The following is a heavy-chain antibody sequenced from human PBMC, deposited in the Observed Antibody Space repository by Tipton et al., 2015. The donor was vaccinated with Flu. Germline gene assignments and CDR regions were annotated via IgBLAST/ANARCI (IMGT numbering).Heavy chain of an antibody. J-gene: IGHJ4*02. CDR2: IRSDETTE. CDR1: GFSFSDYG. V-gene: IGHV3-30*02. D-gene: IGHD1-26*01. CDR3: AKSGGFDS. Sequence: SLRLSCAASGFSFSDYGIHWVRQAPGKGLEWVAHIRSDETTEYADSVKGRFTISRDNSKDMLYLQMNSLRAEDTAVFYCAKSGGFDSWNQGALVIVSS.